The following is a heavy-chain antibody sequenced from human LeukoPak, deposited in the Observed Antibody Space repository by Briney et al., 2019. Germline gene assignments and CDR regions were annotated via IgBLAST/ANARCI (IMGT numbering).Heavy chain of an antibody. D-gene: IGHD3-3*01. Sequence: PGGSLRLSCAASGFTFSSYAMSWVRQAPGKGLEWVSAISGSGGSTYYADSVKGRFTISRDNSKNTLYLQMNSLRAEDTAVYYCAKNKRFLEWLSHFYWGQGTLVTVSS. CDR3: AKNKRFLEWLSHFY. CDR2: ISGSGGST. J-gene: IGHJ4*02. V-gene: IGHV3-23*01. CDR1: GFTFSSYA.